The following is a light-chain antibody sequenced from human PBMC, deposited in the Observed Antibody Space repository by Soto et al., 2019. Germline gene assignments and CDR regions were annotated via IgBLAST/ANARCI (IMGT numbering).Light chain of an antibody. CDR1: QYISNW. J-gene: IGKJ4*01. CDR2: MAS. CDR3: QKFNSAPFT. Sequence: DIQMTRSPATLSASVADRVTITCQASQYISNWLAWYQQKPGKAPQLLIHMASILENGVPSRFSGSGSGTEFTLTISSLQPENVATYYCQKFNSAPFTFGGGTKVDI. V-gene: IGKV1-5*03.